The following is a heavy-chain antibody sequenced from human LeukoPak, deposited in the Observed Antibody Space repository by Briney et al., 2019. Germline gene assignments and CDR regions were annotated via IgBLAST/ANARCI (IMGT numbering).Heavy chain of an antibody. J-gene: IGHJ3*02. CDR3: ARVKRWLQLLAFDI. CDR1: GFTFSSYW. CDR2: INSDGSST. Sequence: GGSLRLSCAASGFTFSSYWMHWVRQAPGKGLVWVSRINSDGSSTSYADSVKGRFTISRDNAKNTLCLQMNSLRAEDTAVYYCARVKRWLQLLAFDIWGQGTMVTVSS. V-gene: IGHV3-74*01. D-gene: IGHD5-24*01.